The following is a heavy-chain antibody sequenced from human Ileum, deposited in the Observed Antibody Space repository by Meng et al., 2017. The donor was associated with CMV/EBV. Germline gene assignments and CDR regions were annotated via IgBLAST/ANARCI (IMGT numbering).Heavy chain of an antibody. V-gene: IGHV3-66*02. D-gene: IGHD6-13*01. CDR1: GFTVSSNY. CDR2: IYTAGGT. Sequence: GGSLRLSCAASGFTVSSNYMSWVRQAPGKGLEWVSVIYTAGGTYYADSVEGRFTISRVNSKNTLYLQMNSLRPEDTAVYYCARNQQHHQGFWAQGTLVTVSS. CDR3: ARNQQHHQGF. J-gene: IGHJ4*02.